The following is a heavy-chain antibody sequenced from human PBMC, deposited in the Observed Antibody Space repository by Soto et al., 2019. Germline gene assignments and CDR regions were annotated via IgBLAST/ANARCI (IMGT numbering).Heavy chain of an antibody. V-gene: IGHV3-30*03. J-gene: IGHJ4*02. CDR1: GGTVSNYG. CDR3: TGEVASGY. Sequence: PGGSLRLSCAVSGGTVSNYGMHWVRQAPGKGLEWVAVISRDGGTKYYADSVKGRFTISRDNSRNTLFLEMNSLRSDDMAVYYCTGEVASGYWGQGTLVTVSS. D-gene: IGHD2-8*02. CDR2: ISRDGGTK.